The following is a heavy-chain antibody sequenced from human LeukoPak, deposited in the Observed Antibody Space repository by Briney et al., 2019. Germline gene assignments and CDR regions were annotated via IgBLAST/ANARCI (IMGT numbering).Heavy chain of an antibody. Sequence: GSLRLSCAASGFTFSSYAMSWVRQAPGKGLEWMGEIYHSGSTNYNPSLKSRVTISVDKSKNQFSLKLSSVTAADTAVYYCARQYSDILTGYHRGELYWYFDLWGRGTLVTVSS. CDR3: ARQYSDILTGYHRGELYWYFDL. CDR1: GFTFSSYAM. J-gene: IGHJ2*01. V-gene: IGHV4-4*02. D-gene: IGHD3-9*01. CDR2: IYHSGST.